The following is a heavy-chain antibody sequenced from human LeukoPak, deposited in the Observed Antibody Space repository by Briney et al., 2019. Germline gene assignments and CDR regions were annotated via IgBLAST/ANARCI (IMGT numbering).Heavy chain of an antibody. CDR3: VYGPNHFYFDH. CDR2: IYTSGST. J-gene: IGHJ4*02. CDR1: GGSIGSYY. V-gene: IGHV4-4*07. Sequence: SETLSLTCTVSGGSIGSYYWSWIRQPAGKGLEWIGRIYTSGSTNYNPSLKSRVTMSVDTSKNQFSLKLSSVTAADAAVYFCVYGPNHFYFDHWGQGTLVTVSS. D-gene: IGHD3-16*01.